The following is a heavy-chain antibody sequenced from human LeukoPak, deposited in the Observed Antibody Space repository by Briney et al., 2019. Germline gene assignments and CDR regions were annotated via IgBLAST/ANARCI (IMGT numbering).Heavy chain of an antibody. D-gene: IGHD3-16*01. CDR1: GDSASGYY. V-gene: IGHV4-59*02. Sequence: SETLSLTCTVSGDSASGYYWSWIRQPPGKGLEWIGYVYQTGHTHYSPSLKSRVTVSLDTSRNEVSLKVNSVTAADTAVYYCARHRFGHLFDYWGQGTLVIVSS. J-gene: IGHJ4*02. CDR2: VYQTGHT. CDR3: ARHRFGHLFDY.